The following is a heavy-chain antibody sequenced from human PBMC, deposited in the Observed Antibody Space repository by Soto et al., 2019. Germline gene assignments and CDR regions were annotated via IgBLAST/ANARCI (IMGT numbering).Heavy chain of an antibody. Sequence: EVQLLESGGGLVQPGGSLRLSCAASGFTFSSYAMSWVRQAPGKGLAWVSAISGSGGSTYYADSVKGRFTISRDNSKNTLYLQMNSLRAEDTAVYYCAKGPTPYYYDSSGYYYFEKYFDYWGQGTLVTVSS. J-gene: IGHJ4*02. CDR3: AKGPTPYYYDSSGYYYFEKYFDY. V-gene: IGHV3-23*01. D-gene: IGHD3-22*01. CDR1: GFTFSSYA. CDR2: ISGSGGST.